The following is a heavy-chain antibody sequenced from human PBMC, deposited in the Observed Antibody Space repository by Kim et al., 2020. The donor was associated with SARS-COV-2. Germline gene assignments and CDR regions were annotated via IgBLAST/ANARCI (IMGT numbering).Heavy chain of an antibody. CDR2: IVTYTT. CDR3: LRDLNVAFDI. Sequence: GGSLRLSCAASGFTFSSYSMNWVRQAPGKGLEWISYIVTYTTYAYSVKGRFTISRDNAKNSLYLQMNSLRDEDTAVYYCLRDLNVAFDICRQGTMVTVSS. V-gene: IGHV3-48*02. J-gene: IGHJ3*02. CDR1: GFTFSSYS.